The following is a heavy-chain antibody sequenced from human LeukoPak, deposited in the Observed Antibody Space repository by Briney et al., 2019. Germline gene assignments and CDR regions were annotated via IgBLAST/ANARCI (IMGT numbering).Heavy chain of an antibody. D-gene: IGHD2-2*01. Sequence: PGGSLRLSCAASGSTVSSNYMSWVRQAPGKGLEWVSVIYSGGSTYYADSVKGRFTISRDNSKNTLYLQMNSLRAEDTAVYYCAREIKLVVPAAPSHNWFDPWGQGTLVTVSS. CDR3: AREIKLVVPAAPSHNWFDP. CDR1: GSTVSSNY. CDR2: IYSGGST. V-gene: IGHV3-53*01. J-gene: IGHJ5*02.